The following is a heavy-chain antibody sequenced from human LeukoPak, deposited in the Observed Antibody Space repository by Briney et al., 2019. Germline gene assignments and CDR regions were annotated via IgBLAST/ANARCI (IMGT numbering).Heavy chain of an antibody. CDR2: IYHSGST. CDR3: AREAYYYDSSGQNTLGY. CDR1: DYSISSGYY. J-gene: IGHJ4*02. D-gene: IGHD3-22*01. V-gene: IGHV4-38-2*02. Sequence: SETLSLTCTVSDYSISSGYYWGWIRQPPGKGLEWIGSIYHSGSTYYNPSLKSRVTISVDTSKNQFSLKLSSVTAADTAVYYCAREAYYYDSSGQNTLGYWGQGTLVTVSS.